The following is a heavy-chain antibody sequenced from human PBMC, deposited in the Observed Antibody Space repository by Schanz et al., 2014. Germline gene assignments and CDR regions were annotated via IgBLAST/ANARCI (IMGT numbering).Heavy chain of an antibody. V-gene: IGHV1-18*04. CDR1: GYTFPSYG. CDR3: ARNIIATARAYDI. Sequence: QVLLVQSGGEVKTPGASVKVSCKASGYTFPSYGISWVRQAPGQGLEWMGWINVYNGDTKFAKTFQDRVTLTTDTSMSTAYMELRSLRSDDTAVYYCARNIIATARAYDIWGQGTMVTVSS. J-gene: IGHJ3*02. D-gene: IGHD6-13*01. CDR2: INVYNGDT.